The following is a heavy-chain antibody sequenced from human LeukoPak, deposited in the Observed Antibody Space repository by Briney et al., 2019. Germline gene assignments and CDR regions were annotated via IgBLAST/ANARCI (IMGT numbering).Heavy chain of an antibody. Sequence: PSQTLSLTCTVSGGSISSGGYYWSWIRQPPGEGLEWIGYIYHSGSTYYNPSLKSRVTISVDRSKNQFSLKLSSVTAADTAVYYCARGEGRVPFVYWGQGTLVTVSS. CDR2: IYHSGST. D-gene: IGHD6-6*01. CDR1: GGSISSGGYY. CDR3: ARGEGRVPFVY. V-gene: IGHV4-30-2*01. J-gene: IGHJ4*02.